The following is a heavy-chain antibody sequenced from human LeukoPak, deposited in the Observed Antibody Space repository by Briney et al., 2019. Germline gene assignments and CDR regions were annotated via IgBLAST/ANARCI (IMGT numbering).Heavy chain of an antibody. Sequence: GRSLRLSCAASGFTFSSYGMHWVRQAPGKGLEWVAVISYDGCNKYYADSVKGRFTISRDNSKNTLYLQMNSLRAEDTAVYYCAKASDSDAFDIWGQGTMVTVSS. CDR2: ISYDGCNK. CDR1: GFTFSSYG. CDR3: AKASDSDAFDI. J-gene: IGHJ3*02. D-gene: IGHD2-2*01. V-gene: IGHV3-30*18.